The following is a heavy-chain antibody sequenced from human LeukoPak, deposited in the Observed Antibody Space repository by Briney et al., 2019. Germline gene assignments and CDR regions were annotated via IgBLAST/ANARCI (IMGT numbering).Heavy chain of an antibody. CDR1: GGSISTYY. V-gene: IGHV4-4*07. D-gene: IGHD3-22*01. CDR3: ARVNYYDSSGYDDAFDI. CDR2: IYISGST. J-gene: IGHJ3*02. Sequence: SETLSLTCTVSGGSISTYYWSWIRQPAGKGLEWIGRIYISGSTNYNPSLKSRVTMSVDTSKNQFSLKLSSVTAADTAVYYCARVNYYDSSGYDDAFDIWGQGTMVTVSS.